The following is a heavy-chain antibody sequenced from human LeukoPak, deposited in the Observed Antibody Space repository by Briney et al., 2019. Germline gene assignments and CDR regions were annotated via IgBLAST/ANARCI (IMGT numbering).Heavy chain of an antibody. J-gene: IGHJ4*02. V-gene: IGHV3-21*01. CDR1: GFIFSSYS. D-gene: IGHD3-16*01. Sequence: GGSLRLSCAASGFIFSSYSMNWVRQAPGKGLEWVSSISSSSSYIYYADSVKGRFTISRDNAKNSLYLQMNSLRAEDTAVYYCARDYGPNYFDYWGQGTLVTVSS. CDR3: ARDYGPNYFDY. CDR2: ISSSSSYI.